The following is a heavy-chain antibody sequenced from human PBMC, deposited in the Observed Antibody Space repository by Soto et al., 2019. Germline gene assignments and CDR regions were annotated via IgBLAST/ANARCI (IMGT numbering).Heavy chain of an antibody. CDR1: GFSPSTSGVG. CDR3: AHRPVHCSGGSCYLY. CDR2: IYWDDGK. V-gene: IGHV2-5*02. Sequence: QITLKESGPTLVKPTQTLTLTCTFSGFSPSTSGVGVCWIRQPPGKALEWLALIYWDDGKRYSPSLNSRLTITKNTNINQQVLTMTNMDPVDTATYYCAHRPVHCSGGSCYLYWGQGTLVTVSS. D-gene: IGHD2-15*01. J-gene: IGHJ4*02.